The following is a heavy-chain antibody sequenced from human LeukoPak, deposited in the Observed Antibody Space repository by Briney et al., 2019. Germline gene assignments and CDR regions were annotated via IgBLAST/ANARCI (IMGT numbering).Heavy chain of an antibody. J-gene: IGHJ4*02. CDR3: AKEVGPFDY. CDR2: IKRDGSEK. V-gene: IGHV3-7*03. Sequence: GGSLRLSCAASGFIFSTYWMSWVRQAPGKGLEWVANIKRDGSEKNYVDSVKGRFTISRDNAKNSLYLQMNSLRAEDTAVYYCAKEVGPFDYWGQGTLVTVSS. D-gene: IGHD1-26*01. CDR1: GFIFSTYW.